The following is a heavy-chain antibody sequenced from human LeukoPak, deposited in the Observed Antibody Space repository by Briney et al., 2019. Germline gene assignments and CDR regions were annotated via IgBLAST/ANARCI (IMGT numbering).Heavy chain of an antibody. D-gene: IGHD2-2*01. Sequence: ASVKVSCKASGYTFTGYYMHWVRQAPGQGLEWMGWINPNSGGTNYAQKFQGRVTMTRDTSISTAYMGLSRLRSDDTAVYYCASRGYCSSTSCSAPFDPWGQGTLVTVSS. CDR2: INPNSGGT. CDR1: GYTFTGYY. CDR3: ASRGYCSSTSCSAPFDP. V-gene: IGHV1-2*02. J-gene: IGHJ5*02.